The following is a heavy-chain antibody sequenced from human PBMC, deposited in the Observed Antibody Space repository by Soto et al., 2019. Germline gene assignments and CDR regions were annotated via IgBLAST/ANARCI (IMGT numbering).Heavy chain of an antibody. D-gene: IGHD6-19*01. CDR1: GGSISSYY. Sequence: SETLSLTCTVSGGSISSYYWSWIRQPPGKGLEWIGYIHYSGSTNYNPSLKSRVTISVDTSKNQFSPKLRSVTAADTAVYFCARDEVGAVAGTFYYYYMDVWGKGTTVTVSS. J-gene: IGHJ6*03. CDR2: IHYSGST. CDR3: ARDEVGAVAGTFYYYYMDV. V-gene: IGHV4-59*01.